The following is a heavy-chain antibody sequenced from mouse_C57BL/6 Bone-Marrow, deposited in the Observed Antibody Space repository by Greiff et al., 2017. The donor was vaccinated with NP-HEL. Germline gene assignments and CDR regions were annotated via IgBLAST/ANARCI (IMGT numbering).Heavy chain of an antibody. Sequence: EVQLVESGPELVKPGDSVKISCKASGYSFTGYFMNWVMQSNGKSLEWIGRINPYNGDTFYNQKFKGKATLTVDKSSSTAHMELRSLTSEDSAVYYCARNVVATDFDYWGQGTTLTVSS. CDR1: GYSFTGYF. CDR3: ARNVVATDFDY. CDR2: INPYNGDT. V-gene: IGHV1-20*01. D-gene: IGHD1-1*01. J-gene: IGHJ2*01.